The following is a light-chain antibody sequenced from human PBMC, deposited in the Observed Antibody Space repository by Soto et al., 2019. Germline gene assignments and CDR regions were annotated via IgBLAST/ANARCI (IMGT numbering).Light chain of an antibody. CDR2: DVS. J-gene: IGLJ1*01. CDR3: SSYTSSSSYV. CDR1: SSDVGGYKY. Sequence: QSALPQPASVSGSPGQSITISRTGTSSDVGGYKYVSWYQQHPGKAPKLMIYDVSNRPSGVSNRFSGSKSGNTASLTISGLQSEDEADYYCSSYTSSSSYVFGSGTKVTVL. V-gene: IGLV2-14*03.